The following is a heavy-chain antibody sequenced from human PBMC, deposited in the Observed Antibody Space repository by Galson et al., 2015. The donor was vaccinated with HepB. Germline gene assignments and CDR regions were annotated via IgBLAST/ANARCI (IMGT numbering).Heavy chain of an antibody. CDR2: ISAYNGNT. D-gene: IGHD1-7*01. J-gene: IGHJ4*02. CDR3: ASAQGYNWNYVG. Sequence: SVKVSCKASGGTFSSYAISWVRQAPGQGLEWMGWISAYNGNTNYAQKLQGRVTMTTDTSTSTAYMELRSLRSDDTAVYYCASAQGYNWNYVGWGQGTLVTVSS. CDR1: GGTFSSYA. V-gene: IGHV1-18*01.